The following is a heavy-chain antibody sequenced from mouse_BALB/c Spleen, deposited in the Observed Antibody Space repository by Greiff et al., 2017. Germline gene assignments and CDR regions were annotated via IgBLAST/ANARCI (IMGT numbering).Heavy chain of an antibody. Sequence: VQLQQPGAELVKPGASVKLSCKASGYTFTSYWMHWVKQRPGQGLEWIGEINPSNGRTNYNEKFKSKATLTVDKSSSTAYMQLSSLTSEDSAVYYCARGHGSSYGDYWGQGTSVTVSS. D-gene: IGHD1-1*01. CDR1: GYTFTSYW. V-gene: IGHV1S81*02. CDR2: INPSNGRT. CDR3: ARGHGSSYGDY. J-gene: IGHJ4*01.